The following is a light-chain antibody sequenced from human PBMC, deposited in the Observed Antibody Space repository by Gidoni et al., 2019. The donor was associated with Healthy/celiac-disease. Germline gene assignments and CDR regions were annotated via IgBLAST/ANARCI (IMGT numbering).Light chain of an antibody. V-gene: IGKV1-39*01. CDR3: QQSYSTPPYT. CDR2: AAS. Sequence: DIQMTQSPSSLSASVGDRVTLTCRASQSMSSYLNWYQQKPGKAPKLLIYAASSLQSGVPSRFSGSGSGTDFTLTISSLQPEDFATYYCQQSYSTPPYTFGQGTKLEIK. J-gene: IGKJ2*01. CDR1: QSMSSY.